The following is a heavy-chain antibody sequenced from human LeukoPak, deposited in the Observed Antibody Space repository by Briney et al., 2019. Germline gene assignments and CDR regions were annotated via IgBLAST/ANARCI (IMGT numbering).Heavy chain of an antibody. J-gene: IGHJ6*03. CDR1: GGSISSSSYY. CDR2: IYYSGST. V-gene: IGHV4-39*01. CDR3: ARQLYVSGSYYAPMDV. D-gene: IGHD3-10*01. Sequence: SETLSLTCTVSGGSISSSSYYWGWIRQPPGKGLEWIGSIYYSGSTYYNPSLKSRVTISVDTSKNQFSLKLSSVTAADTAVYFCARQLYVSGSYYAPMDVWGKGTTVTISS.